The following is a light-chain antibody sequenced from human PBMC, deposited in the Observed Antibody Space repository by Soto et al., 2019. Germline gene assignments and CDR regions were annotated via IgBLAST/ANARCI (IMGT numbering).Light chain of an antibody. V-gene: IGKV3-15*01. J-gene: IGKJ5*01. CDR3: QQYNNWPPIT. CDR2: GAS. Sequence: EIVMTQSPATLSVSPGERATLSCWASQSVSGNLAWYQQKPGQAPRLLIYGASTRATGIQARFSGSGSGTEFTLTISNLQSEDFAVYDCQQYNNWPPITFGQGTRLEIK. CDR1: QSVSGN.